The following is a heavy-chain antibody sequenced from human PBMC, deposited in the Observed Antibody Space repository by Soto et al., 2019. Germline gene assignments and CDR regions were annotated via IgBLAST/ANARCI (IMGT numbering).Heavy chain of an antibody. CDR1: GGTFSSYA. V-gene: IGHV1-69*12. Sequence: QVQLVQSGAEVKKPGSSVKVSCKASGGTFSSYAISWVRQAPGQGLEWMGGIIPIFGTADYAQKFQGRVTITADESTSTAYMELSSLKYEDTAVYYCAGHSSGVPGYYYGMDVWRQGTTVTVSS. CDR2: IIPIFGTA. CDR3: AGHSSGVPGYYYGMDV. D-gene: IGHD3-22*01. J-gene: IGHJ6*02.